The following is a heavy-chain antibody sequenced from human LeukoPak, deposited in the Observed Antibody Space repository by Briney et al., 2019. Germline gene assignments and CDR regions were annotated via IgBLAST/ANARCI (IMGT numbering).Heavy chain of an antibody. CDR1: GFIFSSYT. CDR3: AREGASSSWALGDY. J-gene: IGHJ4*02. V-gene: IGHV3-21*01. CDR2: ISSSSTYI. Sequence: GGSLRLSCATSGFIFSSYTMNWVRQAPGKGLEWVSSISSSSTYIYYADSVKGRFTISRDNAENSLYLEMNSVRAEDTAVYYCAREGASSSWALGDYWGQGTLVTVSS. D-gene: IGHD6-13*01.